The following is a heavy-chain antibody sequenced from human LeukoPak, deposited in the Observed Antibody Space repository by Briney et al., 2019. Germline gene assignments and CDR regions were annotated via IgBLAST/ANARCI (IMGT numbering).Heavy chain of an antibody. D-gene: IGHD3-22*01. CDR1: GFTFSSYS. V-gene: IGHV3-21*03. CDR3: ATDFYDTT. J-gene: IGHJ5*02. Sequence: PGGPLRLSCAASGFTFSSYSMNWVRQAPGKGLEWVSSISSSSSYIYYADSVKGRFTISRDNAKNSLYLQMNSLQTEDTAVYYCATDFYDTTWGQGTLVTVSS. CDR2: ISSSSSYI.